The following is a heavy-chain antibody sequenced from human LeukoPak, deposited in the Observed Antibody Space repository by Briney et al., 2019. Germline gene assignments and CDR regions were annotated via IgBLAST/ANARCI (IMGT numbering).Heavy chain of an antibody. CDR1: GFRLDEYA. Sequence: GGSLRLSCAASGFRLDEYAMHWVRQAPGKGLEWVSGISWNSDNIDYADSVKGRFTISRDNAKKSLYLQMDSLRAEDTAFYYCARDMTYSYDSGSYHMDYWGQGTIITVSS. CDR3: ARDMTYSYDSGSYHMDY. J-gene: IGHJ4*02. D-gene: IGHD3-10*01. CDR2: ISWNSDNI. V-gene: IGHV3-9*01.